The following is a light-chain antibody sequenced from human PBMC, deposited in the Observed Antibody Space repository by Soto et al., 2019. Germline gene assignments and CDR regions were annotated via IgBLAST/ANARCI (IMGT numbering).Light chain of an antibody. CDR1: QCIXSN. CDR3: QQYKNRPRT. CDR2: SAS. Sequence: IVLTNSAATLSVSPGERATLPCTARQCIXSNLAWYQPKPGQAPRLLTVSASTMATGSPARFSGSGSVTEFTLTISSLHSEDVAVYYCQQYKNRPRTVGQGTKVDIK. J-gene: IGKJ1*01. V-gene: IGKV3-15*01.